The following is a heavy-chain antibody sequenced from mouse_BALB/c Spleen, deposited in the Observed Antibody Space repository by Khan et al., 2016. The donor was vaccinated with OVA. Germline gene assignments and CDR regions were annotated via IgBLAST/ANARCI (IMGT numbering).Heavy chain of an antibody. CDR2: ISYSGST. Sequence: EVQLLETGPGLVKPSQSLSLTCTVTGYSITSDYAWNWIRQFPGNTLEWMGYISYSGSTNYNPSLKSRISISRDTSKNQFILQLNTVTTEDTATXYCARGGSRFNYAMDYWGQGTSVTVSS. CDR1: GYSITSDYA. D-gene: IGHD1-1*02. V-gene: IGHV3-2*02. CDR3: ARGGSRFNYAMDY. J-gene: IGHJ4*01.